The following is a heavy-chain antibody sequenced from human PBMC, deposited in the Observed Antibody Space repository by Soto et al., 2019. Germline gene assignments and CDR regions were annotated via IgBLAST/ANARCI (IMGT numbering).Heavy chain of an antibody. D-gene: IGHD3-22*01. CDR3: ARSLSRYYYDSSGYYYGVDY. J-gene: IGHJ4*02. Sequence: QVQLVQSGAEVKKPGSSVKVSCKASGGTFSSYAISWVRQAPGQGLEWMGGIIPIFGTANYAQKFQGRVTITADKSTSTVYMELSSLRSEDTVVYYCARSLSRYYYDSSGYYYGVDYWGQGTLVTVSS. CDR1: GGTFSSYA. CDR2: IIPIFGTA. V-gene: IGHV1-69*06.